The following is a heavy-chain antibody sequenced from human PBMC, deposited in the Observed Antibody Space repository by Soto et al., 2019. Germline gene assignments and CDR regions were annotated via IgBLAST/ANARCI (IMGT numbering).Heavy chain of an antibody. D-gene: IGHD3-22*01. CDR1: GYTFTSYY. CDR3: ASTYYYDSSGPRSAYYYRMDV. Sequence: EASVKVSCKASGYTFTSYYMHWVRQAPGQGLEWMGIINPSGGSTSYAQKFQGRVTMTTDTSTRTAYMELSSLRSEDTAVYYCASTYYYDSSGPRSAYYYRMDVWGQGTTVTVSS. V-gene: IGHV1-46*01. CDR2: INPSGGST. J-gene: IGHJ6*02.